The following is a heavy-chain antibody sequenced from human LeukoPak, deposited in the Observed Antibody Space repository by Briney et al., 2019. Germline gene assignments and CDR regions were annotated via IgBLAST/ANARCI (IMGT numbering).Heavy chain of an antibody. D-gene: IGHD3-16*01. J-gene: IGHJ6*02. CDR3: AGGPLRDYYYYGMDV. V-gene: IGHV1-69*05. CDR2: IIPIFGTA. Sequence: PEASVKVSCKASGGTFSSYAISWVRQAPGQGLEWMGGIIPIFGTANYAQKFQGRVTITTDESTSTAYMELSSLRSEDTAVYYCAGGPLRDYYYYGMDVWGQGTTVTVSS. CDR1: GGTFSSYA.